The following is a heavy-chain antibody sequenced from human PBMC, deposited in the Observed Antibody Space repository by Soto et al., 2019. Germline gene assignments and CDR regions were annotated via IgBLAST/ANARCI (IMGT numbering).Heavy chain of an antibody. V-gene: IGHV4-30-4*01. CDR1: GGSISSGDYY. CDR3: ATHSAYCTGFTCNMA. CDR2: IYYSGST. J-gene: IGHJ5*02. D-gene: IGHD2-8*02. Sequence: SETLSLTCTVSGGSISSGDYYWSWIRQPPGKGLEWIGYIYYSGSTYYNPSLKSRLTISVDTSKNQFSLKLSPVTAADTAVYYCATHSAYCTGFTCNMAWGQGTLVTVSS.